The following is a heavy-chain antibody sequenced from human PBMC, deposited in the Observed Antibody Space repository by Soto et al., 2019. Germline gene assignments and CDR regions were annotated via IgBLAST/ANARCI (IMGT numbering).Heavy chain of an antibody. Sequence: EVQLVESGGGLVKPGGSLRLSCAASGFTFSSYSMNWVRQAQGKGLEWVSSISSSSSYIYYADSVKGRFTISRDNAKNSLYPQRNSLRAEDTAVYYFAIDKVQPGFDPWGQGTLVTVSS. V-gene: IGHV3-21*01. CDR2: ISSSSSYI. CDR3: AIDKVQPGFDP. J-gene: IGHJ5*02. D-gene: IGHD1-1*01. CDR1: GFTFSSYS.